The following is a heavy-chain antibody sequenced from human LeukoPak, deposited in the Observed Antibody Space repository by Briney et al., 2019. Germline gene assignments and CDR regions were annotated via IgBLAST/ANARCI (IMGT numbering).Heavy chain of an antibody. CDR2: ISYDGSNK. CDR1: GFTFSAST. J-gene: IGHJ6*03. CDR3: AKAECSSTSCLYYYYYYMDV. Sequence: GRSLRLSCVASGFTFSASTMHWVRQAPGKGLEWVAVISYDGSNKYYADSVKGRFTISRDNSKNTLYLQMNSLRAEDTAVYYCAKAECSSTSCLYYYYYYMDVWGKGTTATVSS. D-gene: IGHD2-2*01. V-gene: IGHV3-30*04.